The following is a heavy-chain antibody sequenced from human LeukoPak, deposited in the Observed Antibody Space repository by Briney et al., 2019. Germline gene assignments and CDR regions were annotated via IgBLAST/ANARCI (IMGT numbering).Heavy chain of an antibody. Sequence: SETLSLTCTVSGGSISSYYWSWIRQPPGKGLEWIGYIYYSGSTNYNPSLKSRVTISVDTSKNQFSLKLSSVTAADTAVYYCARESSSGSGRTFDYWGQGTLVTVSS. CDR3: ARESSSGSGRTFDY. J-gene: IGHJ4*02. D-gene: IGHD2-15*01. CDR1: GGSISSYY. V-gene: IGHV4-59*01. CDR2: IYYSGST.